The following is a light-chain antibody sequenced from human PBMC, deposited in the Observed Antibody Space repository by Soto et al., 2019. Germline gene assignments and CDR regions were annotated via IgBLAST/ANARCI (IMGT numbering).Light chain of an antibody. J-gene: IGKJ5*01. Sequence: EIVLTQPPATLSLSPGERATLSCRASQSVRSYLAWYQQKPGQAPRLLIYDASNRATGIPARFSGSGSGTDFTLTISSLDPEDFAVYYCQQRSAWPQITFGQGTRLEIK. CDR3: QQRSAWPQIT. V-gene: IGKV3-11*01. CDR1: QSVRSY. CDR2: DAS.